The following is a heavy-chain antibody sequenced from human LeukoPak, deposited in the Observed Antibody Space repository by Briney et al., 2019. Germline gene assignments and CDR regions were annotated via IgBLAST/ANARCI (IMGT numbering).Heavy chain of an antibody. J-gene: IGHJ4*02. Sequence: GGSLRLSCAASGFTFRSYGMHWVRQAPGKGLEWVAVISYDGNNKYYADSVKGRFTISRDNSKNTLYLQMNSLRAEDTAVYYCATHRGDWRAYYFDYWGQGTLVTVSS. V-gene: IGHV3-30*03. CDR2: ISYDGNNK. CDR1: GFTFRSYG. D-gene: IGHD3-10*01. CDR3: ATHRGDWRAYYFDY.